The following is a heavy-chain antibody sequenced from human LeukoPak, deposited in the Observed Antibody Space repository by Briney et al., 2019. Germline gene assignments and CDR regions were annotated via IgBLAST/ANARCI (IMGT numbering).Heavy chain of an antibody. V-gene: IGHV4-30-4*08. CDR2: IYYSGST. D-gene: IGHD2-21*01. Sequence: SETLSLTCTVSGGSISSGDYDWSWIRQPPGKGLEWIGYIYYSGSTYYNPSLKSRVTISVDTSKNQFSLKLSSVTAADTAVYYCASYCGGDCYKFDYWGQGTLVTVSS. J-gene: IGHJ4*02. CDR1: GGSISSGDYD. CDR3: ASYCGGDCYKFDY.